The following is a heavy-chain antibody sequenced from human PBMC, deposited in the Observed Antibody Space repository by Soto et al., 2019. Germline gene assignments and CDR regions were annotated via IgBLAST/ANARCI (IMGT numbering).Heavy chain of an antibody. Sequence: GGSLRLSCAASGFTFSSYSMNWVRQAPGKGLEWVSYISSSSSTIYYADSVKGRFTISRDNAKNSLYLQMNSLRDEDTAVYYCARGGEWSFLYYYYYGMDVWGQGTTVTVSS. V-gene: IGHV3-48*02. CDR3: ARGGEWSFLYYYYYGMDV. CDR1: GFTFSSYS. CDR2: ISSSSSTI. J-gene: IGHJ6*02. D-gene: IGHD3-16*01.